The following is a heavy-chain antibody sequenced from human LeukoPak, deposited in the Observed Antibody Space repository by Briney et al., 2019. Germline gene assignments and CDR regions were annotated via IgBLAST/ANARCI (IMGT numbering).Heavy chain of an antibody. V-gene: IGHV3-7*01. J-gene: IGHJ5*02. CDR3: AREYYDFWSGYPNH. CDR1: GFTFSSYW. D-gene: IGHD3-3*01. Sequence: PGGSLRLSCAASGFTFSSYWMSWVRQAPGKGLEWVANIKQDGSEKYHVDSVKGRFTISRDNAKNSLYLQMNSLRAEDTAVYYFAREYYDFWSGYPNHWGQGTLVTVSS. CDR2: IKQDGSEK.